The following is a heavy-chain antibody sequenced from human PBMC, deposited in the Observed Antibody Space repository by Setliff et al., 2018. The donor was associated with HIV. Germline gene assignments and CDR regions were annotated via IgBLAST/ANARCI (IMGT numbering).Heavy chain of an antibody. CDR2: IKSKTDGGTT. J-gene: IGHJ3*01. CDR1: GFTFSNAW. D-gene: IGHD1-26*01. Sequence: GGSLRLSCAASGFTFSNAWMSWVRQAPGKGLEWVGRIKSKTDGGTTDYAAPVKGRFTISRDGSKNTLYLQMNSLRAEDTAVYYCARDRVVGATLDPLDLWGQGTMVTVSS. V-gene: IGHV3-15*01. CDR3: ARDRVVGATLDPLDL.